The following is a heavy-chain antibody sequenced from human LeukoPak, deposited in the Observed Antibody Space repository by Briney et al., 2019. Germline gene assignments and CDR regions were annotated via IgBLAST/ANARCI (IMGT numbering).Heavy chain of an antibody. CDR1: GFTFSHYS. V-gene: IGHV3-21*01. CDR2: ISSSNSYI. J-gene: IGHJ6*02. Sequence: GGSLRLSCAGSGFTFSHYSMNWVRQAPGKGLEWVSSISSSNSYIYYADSVKGRFTISRGNAKNSLYLQMNSLRAEDAAVYYCAKPYCSSTSCYPNPPYYYYGMDVWGQGTTVTVSS. D-gene: IGHD2-2*01. CDR3: AKPYCSSTSCYPNPPYYYYGMDV.